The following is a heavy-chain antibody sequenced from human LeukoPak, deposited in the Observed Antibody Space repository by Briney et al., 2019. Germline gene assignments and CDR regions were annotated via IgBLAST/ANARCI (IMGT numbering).Heavy chain of an antibody. CDR3: AKDPGRSGSYWSKLTEYYFDY. CDR2: ISGSGGST. J-gene: IGHJ4*02. CDR1: GFTFSSYA. Sequence: PGGSLRLSCAASGFTFSSYAMSWVRQAPGKGLEWVSAISGSGGSTYYADSVKGRFTISRDNSKNTLYLQMNSLRAEDTAVYYCAKDPGRSGSYWSKLTEYYFDYWGQGTLVTVSS. D-gene: IGHD1-26*01. V-gene: IGHV3-23*01.